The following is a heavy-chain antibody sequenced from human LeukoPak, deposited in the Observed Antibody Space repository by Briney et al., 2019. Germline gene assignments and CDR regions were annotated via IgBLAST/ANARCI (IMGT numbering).Heavy chain of an antibody. J-gene: IGHJ6*03. Sequence: GGSLRLSCAASGFTFSSYAMSWVRQAPGKGLEWVSASSGSGGSTYYADSVKGRFTISRDNSKNTLYLQMNSLRAEDTAVYYCAKDAAVTTVTTIYYYYMDVWGKGTTVTVSS. CDR1: GFTFSSYA. V-gene: IGHV3-23*01. CDR3: AKDAAVTTVTTIYYYYMDV. D-gene: IGHD4-17*01. CDR2: SSGSGGST.